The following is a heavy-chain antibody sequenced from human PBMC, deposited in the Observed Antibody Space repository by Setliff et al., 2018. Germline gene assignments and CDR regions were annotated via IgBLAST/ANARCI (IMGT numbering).Heavy chain of an antibody. J-gene: IGHJ3*01. CDR1: GASVTNVNYY. D-gene: IGHD3-3*01. V-gene: IGHV4-39*01. Sequence: SETLSLTCSVSGASVTNVNYYWGWTRQPPGKGLEWIASVYYDGRTYYNPSFKSRLTMSVDKSRNQFSLKLTSVTAADTAVFYCARIAYFDFWRGYGVGAFDLWGHGTMVTV. CDR2: VYYDGRT. CDR3: ARIAYFDFWRGYGVGAFDL.